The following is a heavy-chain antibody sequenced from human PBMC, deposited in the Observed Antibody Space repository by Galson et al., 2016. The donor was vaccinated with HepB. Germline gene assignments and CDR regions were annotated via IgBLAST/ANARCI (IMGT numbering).Heavy chain of an antibody. D-gene: IGHD7-27*01. CDR3: ARIRRWGKDYFDY. J-gene: IGHJ4*02. CDR2: IDWEDDK. CDR1: GFSLSTSGMR. Sequence: PALVKPTQTLTLTCTFSGFSLSTSGMRVSWIRQPPGKALEWLALIDWEDDKYYSTSLKTRLTISKDTSKNQVVLKVTNMDTVDTATYYCARIRRWGKDYFDYWGQGTLVAVSS. V-gene: IGHV2-70*01.